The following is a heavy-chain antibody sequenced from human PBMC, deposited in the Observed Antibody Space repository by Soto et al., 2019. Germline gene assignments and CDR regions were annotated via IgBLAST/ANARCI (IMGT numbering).Heavy chain of an antibody. CDR3: AAESMQVVTSAGDY. V-gene: IGHV1-58*01. CDR1: GLTFRNFA. J-gene: IGHJ4*02. D-gene: IGHD2-21*02. CDR2: IVFGSGNT. Sequence: QIQLVQSGPEVRKPGTSVKVSCKASGLTFRNFAVQWVRQARGQRPEWIGWIVFGSGNTNYSQKLQERVTLTRDTSTNTVYMELRRLGIEDTAVYYCAAESMQVVTSAGDYWGQGTRVTVSS.